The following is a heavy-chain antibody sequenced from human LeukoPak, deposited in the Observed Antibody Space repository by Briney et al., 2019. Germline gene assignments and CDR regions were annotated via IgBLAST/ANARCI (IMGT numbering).Heavy chain of an antibody. J-gene: IGHJ4*02. Sequence: GGSLRLSCSASGLSFRSYWMSWVRQAPGMGLEWVANINEDGSASDYGVSVKGRFTISRGNAKNSLYLQMNSLRAEDTAVYFCAAAPNENLFDFWGQGTLVTVSS. CDR1: GLSFRSYW. D-gene: IGHD2-15*01. CDR2: INEDGSAS. V-gene: IGHV3-7*01. CDR3: AAAPNENLFDF.